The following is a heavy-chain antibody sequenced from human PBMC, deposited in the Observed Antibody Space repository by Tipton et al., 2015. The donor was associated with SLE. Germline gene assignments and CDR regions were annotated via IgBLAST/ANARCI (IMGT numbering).Heavy chain of an antibody. D-gene: IGHD6-19*01. CDR3: AREQTQWQLLGWLDP. CDR2: IYTRGDT. CDR1: GYSISSGYN. J-gene: IGHJ5*02. Sequence: TLXLTCTVSGYSISSGYNWSWFRQPAGKELEWLGHIYTRGDTNYNPSLRRRVTISLDTSRNQFSLTVTSVTAADTAIYYCAREQTQWQLLGWLDPWGQGTLVTVSS. V-gene: IGHV4-61*09.